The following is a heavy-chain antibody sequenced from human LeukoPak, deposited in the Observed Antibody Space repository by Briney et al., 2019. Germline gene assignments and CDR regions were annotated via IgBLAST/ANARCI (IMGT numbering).Heavy chain of an antibody. CDR2: IIPIFGTA. Sequence: SVKVSCKASGGTFSSYAISWVRQAPGQGLEWMGGIIPIFGTANYAQKFQGRVTITADESTSTAYMELSSLRSEDTAVYYCARGDTAMARFDYWGQGTLVTVSS. V-gene: IGHV1-69*01. CDR1: GGTFSSYA. CDR3: ARGDTAMARFDY. J-gene: IGHJ4*02. D-gene: IGHD5-18*01.